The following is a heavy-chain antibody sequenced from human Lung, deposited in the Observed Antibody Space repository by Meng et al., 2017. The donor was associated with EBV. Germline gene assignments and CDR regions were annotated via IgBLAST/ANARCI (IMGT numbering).Heavy chain of an antibody. CDR3: ARGPSGSYYPSFDY. J-gene: IGHJ4*02. CDR2: IYYSGSA. CDR1: GGSISSGGYY. D-gene: IGHD1-26*01. V-gene: IGHV4-31*03. Sequence: QGQLQEYGRGLVKPSQTLSLTCTVSGGSISSGGYYWSWIRQHPGKGLEWIGNIYYSGSAYYNPSLKRRVTISVDTSKNHFSLKLSSVTAADTAVYYCARGPSGSYYPSFDYWGQGTLVTVSS.